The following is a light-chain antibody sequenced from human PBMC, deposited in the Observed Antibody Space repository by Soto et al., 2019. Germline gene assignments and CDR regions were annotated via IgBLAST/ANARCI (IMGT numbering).Light chain of an antibody. CDR2: AAS. J-gene: IGKJ2*01. CDR3: QQYGSSPYT. V-gene: IGKV3-20*01. CDR1: QSVSRIY. Sequence: EIVMTQSPGTLSLSPGEKATLSCRASQSVSRIYLAWYQQKPGQAPRLLIYAASSRATGIPDRFSGSGSGTDFTLTISRLEPEDFAVYYCQQYGSSPYTFGQGTTVDIK.